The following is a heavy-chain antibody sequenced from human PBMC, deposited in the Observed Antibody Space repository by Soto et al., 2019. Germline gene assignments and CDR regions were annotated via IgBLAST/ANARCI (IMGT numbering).Heavy chain of an antibody. CDR1: GGSIGSGNYY. Sequence: SETLFLTCTVSGGSIGSGNYYWSWIREPPGKGLEWIGYIYYSGSTYYNPSLKSRVTISVDTSKNQFSLKLSSVTAADTAVYYCARGGACGGDCYSEDAFDIWGQGTMVT. D-gene: IGHD2-21*02. CDR2: IYYSGST. J-gene: IGHJ3*02. V-gene: IGHV4-30-4*01. CDR3: ARGGACGGDCYSEDAFDI.